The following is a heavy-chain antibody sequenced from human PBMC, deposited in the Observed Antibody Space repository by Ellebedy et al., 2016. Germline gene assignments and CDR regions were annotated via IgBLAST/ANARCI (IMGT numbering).Heavy chain of an antibody. Sequence: SGPTLVKPTQTLTLTCTFSGFSLSTTEVVVGWVRQPPGKALDWLAFIYGNDDKRYSPSLKNRLTITKDTSKNQVVLTMTNMDPVDTGTYYCAHKSTVHSVDYWGQGTLVTGSS. CDR1: GFSLSTTEVV. D-gene: IGHD5/OR15-5a*01. J-gene: IGHJ4*02. V-gene: IGHV2-5*01. CDR2: IYGNDDK. CDR3: AHKSTVHSVDY.